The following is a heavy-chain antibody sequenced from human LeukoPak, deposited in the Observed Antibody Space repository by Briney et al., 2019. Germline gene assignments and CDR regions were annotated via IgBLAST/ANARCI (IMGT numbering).Heavy chain of an antibody. CDR3: AKIATVTHPCFDY. D-gene: IGHD4-11*01. Sequence: PGGSLRLSCAASGFSFSNYAMSWVRQAPGKGLEWVSSISGSGYNTYYIDSVKGRFTISRDNSKNTLYLQMNSLRAEDTAVYYCAKIATVTHPCFDYWGQGTLVTVSS. J-gene: IGHJ4*02. V-gene: IGHV3-23*01. CDR2: ISGSGYNT. CDR1: GFSFSNYA.